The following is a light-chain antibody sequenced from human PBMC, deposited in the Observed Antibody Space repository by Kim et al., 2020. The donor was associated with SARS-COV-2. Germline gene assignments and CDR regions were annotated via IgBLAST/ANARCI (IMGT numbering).Light chain of an antibody. Sequence: EIVLTQSPATLSLSPGERATLSCRASQSVSRYLAWYQQKPGQGPRLLIYDASNRATGIPARFSGSGSGTDFTLTISSLEPEDFAVYYCQQRSNWPGTFGQGTKVDIK. CDR1: QSVSRY. V-gene: IGKV3-11*01. CDR2: DAS. J-gene: IGKJ1*01. CDR3: QQRSNWPGT.